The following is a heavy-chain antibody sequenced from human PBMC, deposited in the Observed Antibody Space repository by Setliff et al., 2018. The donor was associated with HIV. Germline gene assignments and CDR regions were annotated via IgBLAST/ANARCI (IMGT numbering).Heavy chain of an antibody. Sequence: SETLSLTCGVSGDSVRKSNWWSWVRQTPGKGLEWIGEIHHSGSTNYNPSLESRLTISVDTSRNQFSLRLSSVTAADTAVYYCARAPTGVTNAFDIWGQGTMVTVSS. CDR3: ARAPTGVTNAFDI. CDR2: IHHSGST. J-gene: IGHJ3*02. V-gene: IGHV4-4*02. CDR1: GDSVRKSNW. D-gene: IGHD2-8*02.